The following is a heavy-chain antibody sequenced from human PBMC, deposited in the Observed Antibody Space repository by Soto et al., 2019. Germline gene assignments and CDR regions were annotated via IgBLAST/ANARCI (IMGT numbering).Heavy chain of an antibody. CDR3: ARSPLGYDYVRQTWREVGDSFDI. CDR1: GASLGGFP. Sequence: SETLSLTCAIYGASLGGFPWPWLRQAPGKGLGWIGELIHGGSTNYNPSLKSRVSFSLDTSKNQFSLHLMSVTAADTAVYYCARSPLGYDYVRQTWREVGDSFDIWGRGTMVT. CDR2: LIHGGST. J-gene: IGHJ3*02. D-gene: IGHD3-16*01. V-gene: IGHV4-34*12.